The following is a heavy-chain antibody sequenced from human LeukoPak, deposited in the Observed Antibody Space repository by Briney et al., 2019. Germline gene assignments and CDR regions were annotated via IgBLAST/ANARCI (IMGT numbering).Heavy chain of an antibody. Sequence: SETLSLTCTVSGDSLSSHFWSWIRQPPGKGLEWIGFIFGSGSTNYGPSLRGRVTISEDTSKNHFSLKLTSATAADTAVYYCARNVGWYSHDSWGQGTLVTVSS. CDR3: ARNVGWYSHDS. V-gene: IGHV4-59*08. CDR2: IFGSGST. J-gene: IGHJ4*02. D-gene: IGHD6-19*01. CDR1: GDSLSSHF.